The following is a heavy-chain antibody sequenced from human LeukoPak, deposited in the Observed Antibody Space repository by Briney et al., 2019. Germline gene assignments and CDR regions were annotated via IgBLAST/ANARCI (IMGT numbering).Heavy chain of an antibody. CDR2: ISGNGGST. J-gene: IGHJ4*02. CDR3: AKDLGEALFVWWWGSYFDY. CDR1: GFTVSSNY. D-gene: IGHD2-21*01. Sequence: GGSLRLSCAASGFTVSSNYMSWVRQAPGKGLEWVSAISGNGGSTYYADSVKGRFTISRDNSKNTLYLQMNSLRAEDTAVYYCAKDLGEALFVWWWGSYFDYWGQGTLVTVSS. V-gene: IGHV3-23*01.